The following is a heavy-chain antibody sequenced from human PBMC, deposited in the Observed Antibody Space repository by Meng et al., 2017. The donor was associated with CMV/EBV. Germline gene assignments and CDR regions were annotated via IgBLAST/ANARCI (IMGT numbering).Heavy chain of an antibody. J-gene: IGHJ6*02. CDR1: GGTFSSYA. CDR3: ARGLWELPRTYHYYGMDV. CDR2: IIPIFGTA. V-gene: IGHV1-69*05. D-gene: IGHD1-26*01. Sequence: SVKVSCKASGGTFSSYAISWVRQAPGQGLEWMGGIIPIFGTANYAQKFQGRVTITTDESTSTAYMELSSLRSEDTAVYYCARGLWELPRTYHYYGMDVWGQGTTVTVSS.